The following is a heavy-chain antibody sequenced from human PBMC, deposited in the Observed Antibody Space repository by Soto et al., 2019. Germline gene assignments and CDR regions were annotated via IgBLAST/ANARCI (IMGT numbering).Heavy chain of an antibody. D-gene: IGHD6-13*01. CDR1: GGSFSGYY. V-gene: IGHV4-34*01. Sequence: PSETLSLTCAVYGGSFSGYYWSWTRQPPGKGLEWIGEINHSGSTNYNPSLKSRVTISVDTSKNQFSLKLSSVTAADTAVYYCARWGHSSSWYFLGFDPWGQGTLVTVSS. CDR3: ARWGHSSSWYFLGFDP. J-gene: IGHJ5*02. CDR2: INHSGST.